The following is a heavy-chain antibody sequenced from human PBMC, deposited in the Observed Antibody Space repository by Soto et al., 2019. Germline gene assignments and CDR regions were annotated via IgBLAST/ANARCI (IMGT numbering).Heavy chain of an antibody. CDR2: IYYSGST. V-gene: IGHV4-59*01. CDR3: ARGYTMIEGALDI. J-gene: IGHJ3*02. CDR1: GGSISSYY. Sequence: PSETLSLTCTVSGGSISSYYWSWIRQPPGKGLEWIGYIYYSGSTNYNPSLKSRVTISVDTSKNQFSLKLSSVTAADTAVYYCARGYTMIEGALDIWGQGTMVTVSS. D-gene: IGHD3-22*01.